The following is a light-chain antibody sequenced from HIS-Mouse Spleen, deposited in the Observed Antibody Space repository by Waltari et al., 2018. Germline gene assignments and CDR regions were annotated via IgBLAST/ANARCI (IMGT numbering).Light chain of an antibody. J-gene: IGLJ3*02. CDR3: YSTDSSGNHRRV. Sequence: SYELTQPPSVSVSPGQTARITCSGDAFPKKYAYWYQQKSGQAPVLVIYEDSKRPSGIPERFSGSSSGTMATLTISGAQVEDEADYYCYSTDSSGNHRRVFGGGTKLTAL. V-gene: IGLV3-10*01. CDR1: AFPKKY. CDR2: EDS.